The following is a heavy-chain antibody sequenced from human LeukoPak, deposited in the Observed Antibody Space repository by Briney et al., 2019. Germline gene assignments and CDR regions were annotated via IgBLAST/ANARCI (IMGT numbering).Heavy chain of an antibody. J-gene: IGHJ5*02. CDR3: ARTMANLFDP. CDR2: INPNSGDT. V-gene: IGHV1-2*02. D-gene: IGHD4/OR15-4a*01. Sequence: ASVKVSCKASGYTFTGYYMHWVRQAPGRGLEWMGWINPNSGDTKYAQKFQGRVTMTSDTSISTAYMELSRLRSDDTAVYYCARTMANLFDPWGQGTLVTVSS. CDR1: GYTFTGYY.